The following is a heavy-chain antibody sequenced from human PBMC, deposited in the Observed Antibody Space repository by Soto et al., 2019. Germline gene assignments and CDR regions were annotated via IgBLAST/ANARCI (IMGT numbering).Heavy chain of an antibody. CDR1: GGTFSSYT. Sequence: QVQLVQSGAEVKKPGSSVKVSCKASGGTFSSYTISWVRQAPGQGLEWMGRIIPILGIANYAQKFQGRVXIXAXXSTSTAYMELSSLRSEDTAVYYCASGSGSYYPLDYWGQGTLVTVSS. V-gene: IGHV1-69*02. J-gene: IGHJ4*02. CDR2: IIPILGIA. CDR3: ASGSGSYYPLDY. D-gene: IGHD1-26*01.